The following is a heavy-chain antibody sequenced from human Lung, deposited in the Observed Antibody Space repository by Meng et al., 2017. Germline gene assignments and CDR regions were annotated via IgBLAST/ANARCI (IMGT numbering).Heavy chain of an antibody. D-gene: IGHD4-11*01. CDR1: GGSFSDYY. V-gene: IGHV4-34*01. Sequence: QVQQQQWGAGLLNPSEPLPLTCVVSGGSFSDYYWSWIRQPPGKGLEWIGEINHSGSTNYNPSLENRATISVDTSQNNLSLKLSSVTAADSAVYYCARGPTTMAHDFDYWGQGTLVTVSS. CDR3: ARGPTTMAHDFDY. CDR2: INHSGST. J-gene: IGHJ4*02.